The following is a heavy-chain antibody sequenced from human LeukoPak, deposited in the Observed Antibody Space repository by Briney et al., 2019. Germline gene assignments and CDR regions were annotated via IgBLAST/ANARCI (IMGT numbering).Heavy chain of an antibody. CDR3: ARGDAVDIVAPAPL. V-gene: IGHV3-48*03. Sequence: GGSLILSCAASGFTFSSYEMNWVRQAPGKGLEWVSYISSSGSTIYYADSVKGRFTISRDNAKNSLYLQMNSLRAEDTAVYYCARGDAVDIVAPAPLWGQGTMVTVSS. CDR2: ISSSGSTI. J-gene: IGHJ3*01. D-gene: IGHD5-12*01. CDR1: GFTFSSYE.